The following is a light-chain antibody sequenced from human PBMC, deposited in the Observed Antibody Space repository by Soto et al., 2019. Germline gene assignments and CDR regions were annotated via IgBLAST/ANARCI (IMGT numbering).Light chain of an antibody. J-gene: IGKJ1*01. CDR1: QSVSSN. CDR3: QQYNNWPRT. Sequence: IDLFHSPATLSVAPGERPTLSCRASQSVSSNLAWYQQKPGQAPRLLIYGASTRATGIPARFSGSGSGTEFTLTISSLQSEDFAVYYCQQYNNWPRTFGQGTKVDI. V-gene: IGKV3-15*01. CDR2: GAS.